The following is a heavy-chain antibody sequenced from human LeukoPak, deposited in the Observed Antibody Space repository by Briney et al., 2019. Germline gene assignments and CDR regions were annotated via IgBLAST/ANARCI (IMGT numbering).Heavy chain of an antibody. J-gene: IGHJ6*02. D-gene: IGHD2-15*01. V-gene: IGHV3-30*04. CDR2: ISYDGSNK. Sequence: GGSLRLSCAVSGFTFSSYAMHWVRQAPGKGLEWVAVISYDGSNKYYADSVKGRFTISRDNSKNTLYLQMNSLRAEDTAVYYCARTPGVDYYYYGMDVWGQGTTVTVSS. CDR3: ARTPGVDYYYYGMDV. CDR1: GFTFSSYA.